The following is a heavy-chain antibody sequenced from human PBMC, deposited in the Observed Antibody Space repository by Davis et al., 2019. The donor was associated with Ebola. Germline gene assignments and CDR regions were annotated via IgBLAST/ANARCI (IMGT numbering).Heavy chain of an antibody. J-gene: IGHJ4*02. CDR2: IHHSGTI. CDR1: GDSISSNW. V-gene: IGHV4-4*02. Sequence: SETLSLTCAVSGDSISSNWWSWVRRPPGRGLEWIGEIHHSGTINYNPSLKSRATISLDKSKNQFSLKLTSVSAADTAVYSCARVGMTQDFFDYWGQGTLVTVSS. D-gene: IGHD1-14*01. CDR3: ARVGMTQDFFDY.